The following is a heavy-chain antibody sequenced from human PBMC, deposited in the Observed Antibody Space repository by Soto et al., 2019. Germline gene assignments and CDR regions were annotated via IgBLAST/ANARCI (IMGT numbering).Heavy chain of an antibody. V-gene: IGHV3-33*01. CDR2: IWYDGSNK. CDR3: ARDCDYSNLYGMDV. Sequence: GGSLRLSCAASGFTFSSYGMHWVRQAPGKGLEWVAVIWYDGSNKYYADSVKGRFTISRDNSKNTLYLQMNSLRAEDTAVYYCARDCDYSNLYGMDVWGQGTTVTVSS. D-gene: IGHD4-4*01. CDR1: GFTFSSYG. J-gene: IGHJ6*02.